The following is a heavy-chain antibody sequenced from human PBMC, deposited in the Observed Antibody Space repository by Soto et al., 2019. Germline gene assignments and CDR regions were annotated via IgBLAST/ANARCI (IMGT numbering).Heavy chain of an antibody. D-gene: IGHD3-10*01. CDR3: ARESFGPLWFGESTKTHFDY. J-gene: IGHJ4*02. CDR2: IIPILGIA. Sequence: GASVKVSCKASGGTFSSYTISWVRQAPGQGLEWMGRIIPILGIANYAQKFQGRVTITADKSTSTAYMELSSLRSEDTAVYYCARESFGPLWFGESTKTHFDYWGQGTLVTVSS. V-gene: IGHV1-69*04. CDR1: GGTFSSYT.